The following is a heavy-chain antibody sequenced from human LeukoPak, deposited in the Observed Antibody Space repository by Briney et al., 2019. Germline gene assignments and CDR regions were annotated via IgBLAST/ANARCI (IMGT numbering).Heavy chain of an antibody. V-gene: IGHV3-21*01. J-gene: IGHJ4*02. Sequence: GGSLRLSCAASGFTFSSYSMSWVRQAPGKGLEWVSSISSSSSYIYYADSVKGRFTISRDNAKNSLYLQMNSLRAEDTAVYYCARDFSTQLDGYSPPYHFDYWGQGTLVTVSS. CDR3: ARDFSTQLDGYSPPYHFDY. CDR2: ISSSSSYI. D-gene: IGHD5-24*01. CDR1: GFTFSSYS.